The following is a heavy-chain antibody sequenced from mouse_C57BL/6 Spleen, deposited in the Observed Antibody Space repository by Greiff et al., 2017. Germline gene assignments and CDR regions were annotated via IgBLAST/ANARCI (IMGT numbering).Heavy chain of an antibody. CDR1: GYTFTSYW. J-gene: IGHJ1*03. V-gene: IGHV1-7*01. CDR3: ASDYGSSESYWYFGV. CDR2: INPSSGYT. Sequence: VKLQESGAELAKPGASVKLSCKASGYTFTSYWMHWVKQRPGQGLEWIGNINPSSGYTKYNQKFKDKATLTADKSSSTAYIQLSSRTSEDSAVYYCASDYGSSESYWYFGVWGTGTTVTVSS. D-gene: IGHD1-1*01.